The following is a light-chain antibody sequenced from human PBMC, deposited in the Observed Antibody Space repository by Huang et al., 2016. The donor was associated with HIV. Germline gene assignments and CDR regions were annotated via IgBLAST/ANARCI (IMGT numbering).Light chain of an antibody. CDR2: KIS. V-gene: IGKV2-24*01. Sequence: EIALTQIPLSSPVALGQPASISCRSNQSLVHNDGNTYVSWLQQRPGQPPRLLIYKISNRFSGVPDRFTGSGAGTDFTLQISRVEAEDVRIYYCAQATQFPLSFGPGTRVDLK. CDR3: AQATQFPLS. J-gene: IGKJ3*01. CDR1: QSLVHNDGNTY.